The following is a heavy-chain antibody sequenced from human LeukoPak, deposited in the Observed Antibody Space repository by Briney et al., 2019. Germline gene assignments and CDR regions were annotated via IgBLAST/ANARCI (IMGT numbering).Heavy chain of an antibody. Sequence: PGGSLRLSCVVSGLGFSNVWMNWVRQTPGKGLEWLGRSMSNSDGGTTDYAAPVKGRFTISRDDSRDTLYLQMDSLKIEDTGVYYCATDLRWEHVADYWGQGTLVTVAS. CDR3: ATDLRWEHVADY. J-gene: IGHJ4*02. V-gene: IGHV3-15*01. CDR1: GLGFSNVW. CDR2: SMSNSDGGTT. D-gene: IGHD1-26*01.